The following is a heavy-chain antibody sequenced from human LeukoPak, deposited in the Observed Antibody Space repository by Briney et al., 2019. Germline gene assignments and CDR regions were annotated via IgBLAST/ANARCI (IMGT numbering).Heavy chain of an antibody. D-gene: IGHD3-9*01. J-gene: IGHJ4*02. CDR2: INPNSGGI. V-gene: IGHV1-2*02. CDR3: ARGGAYYAILTGYYHYYFDY. Sequence: ASVKVSCKASGYTFTGYYMNWVRQTPGQGLEWMGWINPNSGGINYAQKFQGRVTMTRDTSISTAYMELSWLRSDDTAVYYCARGGAYYAILTGYYHYYFDYWGQGTLFTVSS. CDR1: GYTFTGYY.